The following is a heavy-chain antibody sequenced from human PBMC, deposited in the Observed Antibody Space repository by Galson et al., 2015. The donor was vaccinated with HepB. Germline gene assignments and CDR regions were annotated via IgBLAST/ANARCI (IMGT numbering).Heavy chain of an antibody. V-gene: IGHV1-2*06. CDR2: INPKNGDT. CDR1: GYSFTGYY. J-gene: IGHJ5*02. Sequence: SVKVSCKASGYSFTGYYMYWVRQAPGQGLEWMGRINPKNGDTDYAQKFQGRVTMTRDTPISTGYMELSSLRSDDTAVYYCARELRFPPEAPYKWFDPWGQGTLVTVSS. CDR3: ARELRFPPEAPYKWFDP. D-gene: IGHD3-3*01.